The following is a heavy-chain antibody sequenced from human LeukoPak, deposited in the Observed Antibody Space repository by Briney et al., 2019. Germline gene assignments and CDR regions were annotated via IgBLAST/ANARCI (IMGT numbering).Heavy chain of an antibody. CDR2: IKQGGSEK. V-gene: IGHV3-7*01. D-gene: IGHD1-7*01. CDR3: ARKLDLRARYNWFDP. CDR1: GFTFSSYW. Sequence: GGSLRLSCAASGFTFSSYWMSWVRQAPGKGLEWVANIKQGGSEKYYVDSVKGRFTSSRDNAKTSLYLQMNSLRAEDTAVYYCARKLDLRARYNWFDPWGQGTLVTVSS. J-gene: IGHJ5*02.